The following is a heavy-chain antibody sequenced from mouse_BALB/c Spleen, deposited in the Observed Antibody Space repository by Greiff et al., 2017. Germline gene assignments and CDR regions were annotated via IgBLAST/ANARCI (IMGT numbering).Heavy chain of an antibody. Sequence: VQLQQSGAELVKPGASVKLSCTASGFNIKDTYMHWVKQRPEQGLEWIGRIDPANGNTKYDPKFQGKATITADTSSNTAYLQLSSLTSEDTAVYYCARRTMITTGFDYWGQGTTLTVS. CDR2: IDPANGNT. CDR3: ARRTMITTGFDY. D-gene: IGHD2-4*01. CDR1: GFNIKDTY. J-gene: IGHJ2*01. V-gene: IGHV14-3*02.